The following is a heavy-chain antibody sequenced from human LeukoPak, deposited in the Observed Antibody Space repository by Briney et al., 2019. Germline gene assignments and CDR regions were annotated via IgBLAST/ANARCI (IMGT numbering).Heavy chain of an antibody. D-gene: IGHD6-13*01. CDR1: GGSFSGYY. V-gene: IGHV4-34*01. J-gene: IGHJ5*02. Sequence: PSETLSLTCAVYGGSFSGYYWSWIRQPPGKGLEWIGEINHSGSTYYNPSLKSRVTISVDTSKNQFSLKLSSVTAADTAVYYCARQRQLVGIAAAGTGWFDPWGQGTLVTVSS. CDR3: ARQRQLVGIAAAGTGWFDP. CDR2: INHSGST.